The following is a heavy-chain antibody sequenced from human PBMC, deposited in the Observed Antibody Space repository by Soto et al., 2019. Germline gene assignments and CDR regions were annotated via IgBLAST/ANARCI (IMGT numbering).Heavy chain of an antibody. Sequence: GGSLRLSCAASGFTFSDYWMSWVRQAPGKGPEWVANIKFDGSVKQYVDSVRGRFTISRDNSKNSLFLQMNSLAAADTAVYYCVKDGGYCSSSSCYAPRNHYFDSWGQGTLVTVSS. D-gene: IGHD2-2*01. CDR3: VKDGGYCSSSSCYAPRNHYFDS. CDR1: GFTFSDYW. CDR2: IKFDGSVK. J-gene: IGHJ4*02. V-gene: IGHV3-7*03.